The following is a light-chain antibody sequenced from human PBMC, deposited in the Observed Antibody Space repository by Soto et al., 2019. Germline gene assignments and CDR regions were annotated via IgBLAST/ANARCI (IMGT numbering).Light chain of an antibody. J-gene: IGKJ2*01. CDR2: DAS. CDR3: QQRSNWPPYT. Sequence: EIVLTQSPATLSLSPGERATLSCRASQRVRSYLAWYQQKPGQATRLLIYDASNRATGIPARFSGSGSGTDFTLTISSLEPYDFAVYYCQQRSNWPPYTFGQGTKLEIK. CDR1: QRVRSY. V-gene: IGKV3-11*01.